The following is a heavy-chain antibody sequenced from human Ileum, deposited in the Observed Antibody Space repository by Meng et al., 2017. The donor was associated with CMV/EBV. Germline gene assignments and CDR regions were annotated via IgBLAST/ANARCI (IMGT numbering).Heavy chain of an antibody. D-gene: IGHD4-11*01. Sequence: SETLSLTCIVSGGSISSYYWSWIRQPPGKGLEWIGWAHNSGSTNYNPSLKSRVAVSVDTSKNHLSLTLASMTAADTGIYYCARGGASSKYLDSWGQGTLVTVSS. CDR1: GGSISSYY. V-gene: IGHV4-59*01. CDR2: AHNSGST. J-gene: IGHJ4*02. CDR3: ARGGASSKYLDS.